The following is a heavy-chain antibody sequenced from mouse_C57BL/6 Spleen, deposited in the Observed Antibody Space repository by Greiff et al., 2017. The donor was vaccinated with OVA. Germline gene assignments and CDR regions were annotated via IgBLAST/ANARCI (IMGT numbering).Heavy chain of an antibody. J-gene: IGHJ2*01. D-gene: IGHD2-3*01. Sequence: EVQGVESGGDLVKPGGSLKLSCAASGFTFSSYGMSWVRQTPDKRLEWVATISSGGSYTYYPDSVKGRFTISRDNAKNTLYLQMSSLKSEDTAMYYCAKTGYDGYPFDYWGQGTTLTVSS. CDR3: AKTGYDGYPFDY. V-gene: IGHV5-6*01. CDR2: ISSGGSYT. CDR1: GFTFSSYG.